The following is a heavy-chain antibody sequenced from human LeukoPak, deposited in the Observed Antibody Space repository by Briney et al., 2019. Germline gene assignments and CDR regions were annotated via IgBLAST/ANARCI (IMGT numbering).Heavy chain of an antibody. CDR3: ARLGYCDGGSCYFPFDQ. CDR1: GGSISSSSHY. V-gene: IGHV4-39*01. J-gene: IGHJ4*02. Sequence: PSETLSHTCSVSGGSISSSSHYWGWIRQPPGKGLEWIGSIYYRGNTYYNPSLTSRVTISVDTSKKQFSLKLTSVTAADTAVYYCARLGYCDGGSCYFPFDQWGQGTLVIVSS. D-gene: IGHD2-15*01. CDR2: IYYRGNT.